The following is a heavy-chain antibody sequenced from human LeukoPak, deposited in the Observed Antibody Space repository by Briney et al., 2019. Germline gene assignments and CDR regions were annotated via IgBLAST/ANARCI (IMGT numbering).Heavy chain of an antibody. CDR1: GFTFSSYA. V-gene: IGHV3-30-3*01. D-gene: IGHD1-26*01. CDR2: ISYDGSNK. CDR3: ARDSGGSSGEVYWFDP. Sequence: PGGSLRLSCAASGFTFSSYAMHWVRQAPGEGLEWVAVISYDGSNKYYADSVKGRFTISRDNSKNTLYLQMNSLRAEDTAVYYCARDSGGSSGEVYWFDPWGQGTLVTVSS. J-gene: IGHJ5*02.